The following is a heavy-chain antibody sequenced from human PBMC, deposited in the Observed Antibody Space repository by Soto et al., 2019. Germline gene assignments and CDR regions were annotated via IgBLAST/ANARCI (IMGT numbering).Heavy chain of an antibody. CDR2: ISAYNGNT. CDR3: AISQEYYDFWSGYYPEYFQH. V-gene: IGHV1-18*01. Sequence: QVQLVQSGAEVKKPGASVKVSCKASGYTFTSYGISWVRQAPGQGLERMGWISAYNGNTNFAQKLQGRGTMTTDTSTSTAYMELRSLRSDDTAVYYCAISQEYYDFWSGYYPEYFQHWGQGTLVTVSS. D-gene: IGHD3-3*01. J-gene: IGHJ1*01. CDR1: GYTFTSYG.